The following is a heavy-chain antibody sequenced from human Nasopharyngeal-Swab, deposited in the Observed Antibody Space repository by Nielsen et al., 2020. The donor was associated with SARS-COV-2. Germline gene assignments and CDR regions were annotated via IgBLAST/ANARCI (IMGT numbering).Heavy chain of an antibody. V-gene: IGHV3-21*01. CDR1: GFTFSNAW. CDR3: ARARGEQWLVRSRYMDV. CDR2: ISSSSSYI. J-gene: IGHJ6*03. Sequence: GESLKISCAASGFTFSNAWMSWVRQAPGKGLEWVSSISSSSSYIYHAYSGKGRFTISRDNAKNPLYLQMNSLRAEETAVYSCARARGEQWLVRSRYMDVWGKGTTVTVSS. D-gene: IGHD6-19*01.